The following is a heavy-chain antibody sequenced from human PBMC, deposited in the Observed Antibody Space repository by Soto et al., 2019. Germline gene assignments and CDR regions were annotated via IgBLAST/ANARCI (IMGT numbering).Heavy chain of an antibody. V-gene: IGHV3-7*01. J-gene: IGHJ6*02. Sequence: GGSLRLSCAASGFTFSSYWMSWVRQAPGKGLEWVANIKQDGSEKYYEDSVKGRFTISRDNAKNSLYLQMNSMRAEDTAVYYCARDKRVVGATYYYYYYGMDVWGQGTTVTVSS. D-gene: IGHD1-26*01. CDR3: ARDKRVVGATYYYYYYGMDV. CDR1: GFTFSSYW. CDR2: IKQDGSEK.